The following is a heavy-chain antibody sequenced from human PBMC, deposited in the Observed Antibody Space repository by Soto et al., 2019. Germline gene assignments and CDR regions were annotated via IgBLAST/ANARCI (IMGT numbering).Heavy chain of an antibody. CDR2: IYWNDDK. D-gene: IGHD6-19*01. V-gene: IGHV2-5*01. Sequence: XGPYAGEPTQTLTLTCIFSGFSLRTSGVGVGWIRQPPGKALEWLGFIYWNDDKRYSPSLKSRLTITKDTSKNQVVLTMTNMDPVDTATYYCAKSGSSGWYGWFDHWGQGTLVTVSS. J-gene: IGHJ5*02. CDR1: GFSLRTSGVG. CDR3: AKSGSSGWYGWFDH.